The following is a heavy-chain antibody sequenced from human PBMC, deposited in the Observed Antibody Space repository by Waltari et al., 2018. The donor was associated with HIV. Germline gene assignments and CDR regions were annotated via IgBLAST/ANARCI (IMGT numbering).Heavy chain of an antibody. CDR1: GFTFRSYA. CDR3: ARRETDRSGSFDY. D-gene: IGHD1-26*01. V-gene: IGHV3-23*04. J-gene: IGHJ4*02. Sequence: EVQLVESGGGLVQTGGSLRLSCAASGFTFRSYAMSWVRQAPGEGLDWVAAITGSGISSDYADSVKGRFTISRDDSTKTLFLQMNSLRVEDTAVYYCARRETDRSGSFDYWGQGTLVTVSS. CDR2: ITGSGISS.